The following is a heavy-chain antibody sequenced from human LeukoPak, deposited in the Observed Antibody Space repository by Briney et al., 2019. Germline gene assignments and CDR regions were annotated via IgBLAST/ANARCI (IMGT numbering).Heavy chain of an antibody. V-gene: IGHV1-46*01. D-gene: IGHD1-1*01. CDR1: GYTFTSYY. J-gene: IGHJ4*02. CDR2: INPSGGST. CDR3: VSTVLGGY. Sequence: GASVKVSCKASGYTFTSYYMHWVRQAPGQGLEWMGIINPSGGSTSYAQKFQGRVTMTRDTSTSTAYMELSRLRSDDTAVYYCVSTVLGGYWGQGTLVTVSS.